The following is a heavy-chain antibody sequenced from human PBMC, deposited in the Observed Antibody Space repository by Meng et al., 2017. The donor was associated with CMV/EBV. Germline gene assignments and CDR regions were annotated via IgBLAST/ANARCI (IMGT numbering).Heavy chain of an antibody. Sequence: GESLKISCAASGFTFSNAWMSWVRQAPGKGLEWVGRIKSKTDGGTTDYAAPVKGRFTISRDDSKNTLYLQMNSLKTEDTAVYYCTTDDVRDYYYYYGMDVWGQGTTVTVSS. V-gene: IGHV3-15*01. CDR3: TTDDVRDYYYYYGMDV. J-gene: IGHJ6*02. CDR2: IKSKTDGGTT. CDR1: GFTFSNAW.